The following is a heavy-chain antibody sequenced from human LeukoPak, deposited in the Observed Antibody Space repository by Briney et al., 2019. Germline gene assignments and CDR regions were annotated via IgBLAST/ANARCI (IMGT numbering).Heavy chain of an antibody. Sequence: GGSLRLSCAASGFTFSTYELYWVRQAPGKGLEWISYISSGGTTIKYADSGRGRFTISRDDGRESLYLQMNSLRVEDTAIYYCGASRQYVGAFDIWGQGTLVSVSS. CDR2: ISSGGTTI. J-gene: IGHJ3*02. CDR3: GASRQYVGAFDI. CDR1: GFTFSTYE. D-gene: IGHD3-16*01. V-gene: IGHV3-48*03.